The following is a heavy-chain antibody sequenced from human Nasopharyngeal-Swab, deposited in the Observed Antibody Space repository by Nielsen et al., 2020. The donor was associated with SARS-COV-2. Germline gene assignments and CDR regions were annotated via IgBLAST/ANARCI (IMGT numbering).Heavy chain of an antibody. CDR2: ISSSSSTS. D-gene: IGHD1-26*01. CDR1: EFTMSRNG. V-gene: IGHV3-48*02. CDR3: ARDVAIVGATLEN. Sequence: GGSLRLSCAASEFTMSRNGMHWVRQAPGKGLEWVAYISSSSSTSYYADSVKGRFTISRDNPKNSLYLQMNSLRDEDTALYYRARDVAIVGATLENWGQETLVTVSS. J-gene: IGHJ4*02.